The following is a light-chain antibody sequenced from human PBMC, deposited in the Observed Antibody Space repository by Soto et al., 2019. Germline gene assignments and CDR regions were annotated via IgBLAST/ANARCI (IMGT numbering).Light chain of an antibody. CDR2: EAS. V-gene: IGKV3-11*01. J-gene: IGKJ4*01. CDR3: QQHANWPLT. CDR1: QSVGNN. Sequence: EIVLTQSTATLSLSPGERATLSCRASQSVGNNLAWYQQKPGQAPGLLIYEASTRATGIPARFSGSGSGTDFTLPISSLEPEDFAVYYCQQHANWPLTFGGGTKVEIK.